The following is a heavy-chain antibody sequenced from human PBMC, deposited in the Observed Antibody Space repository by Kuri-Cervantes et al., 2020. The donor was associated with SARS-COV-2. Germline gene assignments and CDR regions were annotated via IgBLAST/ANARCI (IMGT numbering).Heavy chain of an antibody. D-gene: IGHD3-10*01. CDR2: INWNGGST. CDR1: GFTFDDYG. J-gene: IGHJ6*02. Sequence: GGSLRLSCAASGFTFDDYGMSWVRQAPGKGLEWVSGINWNGGSTGYADSVKGRFTISRDNAKNSLYLQMNSLRAEDTAVYYCARDWRFGELLSWGMDVWGQGTTVTVSS. V-gene: IGHV3-20*04. CDR3: ARDWRFGELLSWGMDV.